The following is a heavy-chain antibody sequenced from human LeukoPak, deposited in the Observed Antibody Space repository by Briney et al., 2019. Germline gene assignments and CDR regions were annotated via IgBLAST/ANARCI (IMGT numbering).Heavy chain of an antibody. CDR1: GYSFTTYW. CDR2: IYPGGSDT. D-gene: IGHD5-12*01. Sequence: GESLKISCKVSGYSFTTYWIGWVRQMPGKGLEWMGIIYPGGSDTRYSPSFQGQVTISADKSINTAYLQWTSLKASDTALYYCARLPSGGYEISWWFDPWGQGTLVTASS. V-gene: IGHV5-51*01. CDR3: ARLPSGGYEISWWFDP. J-gene: IGHJ5*02.